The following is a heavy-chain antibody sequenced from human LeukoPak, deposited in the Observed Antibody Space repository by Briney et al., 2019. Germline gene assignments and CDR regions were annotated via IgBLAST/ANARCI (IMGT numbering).Heavy chain of an antibody. CDR1: GGSISNYY. Sequence: SETLSLTCTVSGGSISNYYWSWIRQPPGKGLEWIGYIYYSGSTNYNPSLKSRVTISVDTSKNQFSLKLSSVTAADTAVYYCARGGTVTTRAFDYWGQGTLVTVSS. V-gene: IGHV4-59*12. D-gene: IGHD4-17*01. CDR3: ARGGTVTTRAFDY. CDR2: IYYSGST. J-gene: IGHJ4*02.